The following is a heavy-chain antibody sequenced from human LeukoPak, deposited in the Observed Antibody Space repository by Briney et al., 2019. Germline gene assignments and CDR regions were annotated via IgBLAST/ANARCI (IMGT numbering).Heavy chain of an antibody. Sequence: PGGSLRLSCAASGFTFSSYAMSWVRQAPGKGLEWVSGISSSGGSTYFADSVKGRFTISRDNSKNTLYLQMNSPRAEDTAVYYCAKTRYGSGSSQFGMDVWGQGTTVSASS. D-gene: IGHD3-10*01. J-gene: IGHJ6*02. CDR1: GFTFSSYA. V-gene: IGHV3-23*01. CDR2: ISSSGGST. CDR3: AKTRYGSGSSQFGMDV.